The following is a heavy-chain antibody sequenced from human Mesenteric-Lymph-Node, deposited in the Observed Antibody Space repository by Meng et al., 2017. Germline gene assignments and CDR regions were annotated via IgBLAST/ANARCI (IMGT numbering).Heavy chain of an antibody. CDR3: ARFDYYGDYGPI. CDR2: IYYSGST. D-gene: IGHD4-17*01. CDR1: GGSASSGCFY. J-gene: IGHJ4*02. Sequence: HVQLQEPRPCLVKPYQTLAPSSTFSGGSASSGCFYWSWIHQQPVKGLECVRYIYYSGSTYYNPSLKSLVTISVDTSKKQFSLKLSSVTAADTAVYYGARFDYYGDYGPIWGQGTLVTVSS. V-gene: IGHV4-31*01.